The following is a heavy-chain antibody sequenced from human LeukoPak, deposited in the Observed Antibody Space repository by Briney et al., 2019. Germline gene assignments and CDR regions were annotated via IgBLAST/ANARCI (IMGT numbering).Heavy chain of an antibody. V-gene: IGHV3-53*01. Sequence: GGSLRLSCAASGLTVSSNYMRWVRQAPGKGLEWVSPIFTGDGTHYADSVKGRFTISRDNSKNTLYLQMNGLRAEDTAVYYCARDPRYSSGWYEESDAFDIWGQGTMVTVSS. CDR3: ARDPRYSSGWYEESDAFDI. CDR2: IFTGDGT. J-gene: IGHJ3*02. CDR1: GLTVSSNY. D-gene: IGHD6-19*01.